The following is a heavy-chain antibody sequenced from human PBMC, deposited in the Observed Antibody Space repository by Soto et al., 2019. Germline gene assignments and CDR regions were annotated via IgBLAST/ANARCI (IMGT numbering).Heavy chain of an antibody. V-gene: IGHV1-2*02. CDR3: ASGGGVGVAGSAAFDM. Sequence: QLHLMQSGAVVKKPGASVTVSCSASGYPVTAYYMHWVRQAPGRGLEWMGGINPATGAAKYTQTFQGRVTMTRDTSTSTVFMELSGLTSEDTAVFYCASGGGVGVAGSAAFDMWGQGTLVTVSS. CDR1: GYPVTAYY. D-gene: IGHD3-3*01. J-gene: IGHJ3*02. CDR2: INPATGAA.